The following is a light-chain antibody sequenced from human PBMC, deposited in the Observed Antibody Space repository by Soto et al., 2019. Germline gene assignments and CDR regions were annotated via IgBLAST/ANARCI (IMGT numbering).Light chain of an antibody. Sequence: EIVLTQSPATLSLSPGERGTLSYRASQSVSSHLAWYQQKPGQAPRLLIYDASKRPTGIPARFSGSGSGTDFTLTISSLEPEDFAVYYCQQRSDRLPITFGQGTRLEIK. V-gene: IGKV3-11*01. CDR2: DAS. CDR1: QSVSSH. J-gene: IGKJ5*01. CDR3: QQRSDRLPIT.